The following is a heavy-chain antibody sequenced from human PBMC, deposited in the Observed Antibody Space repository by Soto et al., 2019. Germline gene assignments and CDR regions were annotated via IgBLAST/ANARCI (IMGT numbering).Heavy chain of an antibody. V-gene: IGHV1-18*04. CDR3: AGSSGYYDSSGYGPTLWY. D-gene: IGHD3-22*01. CDR2: ISAYNGNT. CDR1: GYTFTSYG. J-gene: IGHJ4*02. Sequence: GASVKVSCKASGYTFTSYGISWVRQAPGQGLEWMGWISAYNGNTNYAQKLQGRVTMTTDTSTSTAYMELRSLRSDDTAVYYCAGSSGYYDSSGYGPTLWYWGQGTLVTVSS.